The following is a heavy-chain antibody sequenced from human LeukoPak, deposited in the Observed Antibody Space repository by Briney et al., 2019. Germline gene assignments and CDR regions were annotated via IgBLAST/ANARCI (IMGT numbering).Heavy chain of an antibody. CDR1: GFTFSNYW. CDR3: ARDVSSWYGPVRAVDY. Sequence: PGGSLRLSCAASGFTFSNYWMSWVRQAPGKGLEWVANIKRDGSDNYYVGSVEGRFTISRDNAKNSLYLQMNSLRAEDTAVYYCARDVSSWYGPVRAVDYWGQGTLVTVSS. V-gene: IGHV3-7*01. CDR2: IKRDGSDN. J-gene: IGHJ4*02. D-gene: IGHD6-13*01.